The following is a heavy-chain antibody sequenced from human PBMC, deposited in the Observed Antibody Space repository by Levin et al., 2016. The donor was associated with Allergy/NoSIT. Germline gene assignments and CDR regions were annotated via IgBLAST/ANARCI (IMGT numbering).Heavy chain of an antibody. V-gene: IGHV3-21*01. CDR2: ISSSSSYI. Sequence: GESLKISCAASGFTFSSYSMNWVRQAPGKGLEWVSSISSSSSYIYYADSVKGRFTISRDNAKNSLYLQMNSLRAEDTAVYYCAREGRATYYDFWSGYYPPASSYYGMDVWGQGTTVTVSS. CDR3: AREGRATYYDFWSGYYPPASSYYGMDV. J-gene: IGHJ6*02. D-gene: IGHD3-3*01. CDR1: GFTFSSYS.